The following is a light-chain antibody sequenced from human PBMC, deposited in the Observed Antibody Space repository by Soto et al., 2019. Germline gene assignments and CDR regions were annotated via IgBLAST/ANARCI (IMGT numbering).Light chain of an antibody. CDR3: QQRTNWRLT. CDR1: QSVSDF. V-gene: IGKV3-11*01. CDR2: DAS. J-gene: IGKJ4*01. Sequence: EIVLTQSPATLSLSPGERATLSCRASQSVSDFLSWYQQRPGQAPRLLIYDASNRADGVPARFSGSGSGTDFTLTISSLEPEDFAVYYCQQRTNWRLTFGGGTRVDIK.